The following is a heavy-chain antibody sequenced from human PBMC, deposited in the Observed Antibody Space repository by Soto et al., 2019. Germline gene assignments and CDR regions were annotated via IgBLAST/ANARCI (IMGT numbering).Heavy chain of an antibody. J-gene: IGHJ5*02. V-gene: IGHV4-34*01. D-gene: IGHD4-17*01. CDR1: CGSFSGYY. CDR2: INHSGST. Sequence: SETLSLTCAVYCGSFSGYYWSWIRQPTGKGLEWIGEINHSGSTYYSPSLKSRVTISVDTSKNQFSLKLSSVTAADTAVYYCASESTVTGNLLDPWGQGTLVTVSS. CDR3: ASESTVTGNLLDP.